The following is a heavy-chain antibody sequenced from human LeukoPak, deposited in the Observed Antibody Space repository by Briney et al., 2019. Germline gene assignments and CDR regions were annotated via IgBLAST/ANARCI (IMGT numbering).Heavy chain of an antibody. CDR1: GFTFSGYP. V-gene: IGHV3-30-3*01. CDR2: ISYDGSNK. Sequence: HPGGSLRLSCAASGFTFSGYPIHWVRQAPGKGLEWVAVISYDGSNKYYADSVKGRFTISRDNSKNTLYLQMNSLRAEDTAVYYCARDSHSRDDYWGQGTLVTVSS. D-gene: IGHD6-13*01. J-gene: IGHJ4*02. CDR3: ARDSHSRDDY.